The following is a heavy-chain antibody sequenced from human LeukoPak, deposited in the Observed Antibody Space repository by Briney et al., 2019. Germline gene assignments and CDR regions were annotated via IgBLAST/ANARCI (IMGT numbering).Heavy chain of an antibody. V-gene: IGHV3-23*01. Sequence: GGSLRLSCAASGFTFSSYAMTWVRQSPGKGLEWVSAISASGGSTYYADSVKGRFTISRDNSKNTLYLQMNSLRAEDTAVYYCARDHSEAFDIWGQGTMVTVSS. CDR2: ISASGGST. J-gene: IGHJ3*02. CDR3: ARDHSEAFDI. CDR1: GFTFSSYA.